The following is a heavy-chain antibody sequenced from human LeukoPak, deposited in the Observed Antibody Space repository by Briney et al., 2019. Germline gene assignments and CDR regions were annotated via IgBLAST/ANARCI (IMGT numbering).Heavy chain of an antibody. CDR2: ISHEGSNK. D-gene: IGHD6-19*01. Sequence: GGSLRLSCAASGLTFSSYGMHWVRQAPGKGLEWVAVISHEGSNKYYADSVKGRFTISRDNSKNMVYLQMNSLRAEDTAVYYCARTREQWQVLDYWGQGTLVTVSS. CDR3: ARTREQWQVLDY. CDR1: GLTFSSYG. J-gene: IGHJ4*02. V-gene: IGHV3-30*03.